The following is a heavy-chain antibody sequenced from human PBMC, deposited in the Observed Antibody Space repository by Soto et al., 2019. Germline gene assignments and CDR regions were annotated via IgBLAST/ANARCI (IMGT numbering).Heavy chain of an antibody. CDR3: ARDRDYYYYGMDV. D-gene: IGHD3-10*01. V-gene: IGHV4-59*01. CDR1: GGSISSYY. CDR2: IYYSGST. J-gene: IGHJ6*02. Sequence: LSLTCTVSGGSISSYYWSWIRQPPGKGLEWIGYIYYSGSTNYNPSLKSRVTISVDTSKNQFSLKLSSVTAADTAVYYCARDRDYYYYGMDVWGQGTTVTVSS.